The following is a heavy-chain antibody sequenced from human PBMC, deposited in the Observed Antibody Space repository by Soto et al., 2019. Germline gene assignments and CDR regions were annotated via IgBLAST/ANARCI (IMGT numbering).Heavy chain of an antibody. V-gene: IGHV3-48*02. CDR3: ARDSRYSKFYGMDV. CDR1: GCNFSSYS. CDR2: ISSSSSTI. Sequence: PVGSLRLSCAASGCNFSSYSMNWVRQAPGKGLEWVSYISSSSSTIYYADSVKGRFTISRDNAKNSLYLQMNSLRDEDTAVYYCARDSRYSKFYGMDVWGQGTTVTVSS. D-gene: IGHD4-4*01. J-gene: IGHJ6*02.